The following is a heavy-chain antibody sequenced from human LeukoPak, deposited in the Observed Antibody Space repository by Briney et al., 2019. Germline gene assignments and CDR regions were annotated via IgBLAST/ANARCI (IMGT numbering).Heavy chain of an antibody. CDR3: ARQGTYYDKIYYFDY. CDR2: IFYSGRT. Sequence: PSETLSLTCTVSGGSISSSTTYWGWIRQPPGKGLEWIASIFYSGRTWNNPSLKSRVTTSVDTSKNQFSLKVSAVTAADTAVYYCARQGTYYDKIYYFDYWGQGTLVTVSS. J-gene: IGHJ4*02. V-gene: IGHV4-39*01. D-gene: IGHD3-16*01. CDR1: GGSISSSTTY.